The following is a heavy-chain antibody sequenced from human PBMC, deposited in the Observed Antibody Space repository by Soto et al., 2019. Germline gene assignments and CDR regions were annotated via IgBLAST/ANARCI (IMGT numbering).Heavy chain of an antibody. CDR1: VFIFSSYW. J-gene: IGHJ5*02. CDR3: ARDRVRITMVRGTQFDP. V-gene: IGHV3-7*01. Sequence: GGSLRLSCAASVFIFSSYWMSWVRQAPGKGLEWVANIKQDGSEKYYVDSVKGRFTISRDNAKNSLYLQMNSLRAEDTAVYYCARDRVRITMVRGTQFDPWGQGTLVTVSA. D-gene: IGHD3-10*01. CDR2: IKQDGSEK.